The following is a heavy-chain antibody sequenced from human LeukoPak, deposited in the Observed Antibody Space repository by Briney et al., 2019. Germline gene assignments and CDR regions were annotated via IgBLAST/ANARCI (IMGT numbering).Heavy chain of an antibody. CDR2: IYHSGST. V-gene: IGHV4-38-2*01. D-gene: IGHD4-17*01. Sequence: PSETLSLTCAVSGYSISSGYYWGWIRQPPGKGLEWIGSIYHSGSTYYNPSLKSRVTISVDPSKNQFSLKLSSVTAADTAVYYCARPRGDYGFRWFDPWGQGTLVTVSS. J-gene: IGHJ5*02. CDR1: GYSISSGYY. CDR3: ARPRGDYGFRWFDP.